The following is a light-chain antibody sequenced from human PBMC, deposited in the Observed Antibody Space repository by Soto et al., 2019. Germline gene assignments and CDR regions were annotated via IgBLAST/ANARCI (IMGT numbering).Light chain of an antibody. CDR2: GAS. CDR3: QSYNDWPLT. Sequence: ALTPAPATLSVSPGDSATLSRRASQNLRRSLAWYQQKPGQAPRLLIYGASTRASGIPTRFSGSGSGTEFTLTISSLQSEDFAVYFCQSYNDWPLTFGGGTKVDNK. CDR1: QNLRRS. V-gene: IGKV3D-15*01. J-gene: IGKJ4*01.